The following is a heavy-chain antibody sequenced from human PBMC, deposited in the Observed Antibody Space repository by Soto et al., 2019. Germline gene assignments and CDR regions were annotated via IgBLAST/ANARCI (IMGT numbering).Heavy chain of an antibody. CDR3: ARGLGRADWYFDL. J-gene: IGHJ2*01. CDR1: GGSFSGYY. D-gene: IGHD6-25*01. V-gene: IGHV4-34*01. Sequence: SETLSLTCAVYGGSFSGYYWSWIRQPPGKGLEWIGEINHSGSTNYNPSLKSRVTISVDTSKNQFSLKLSSVTAADTAVYYCARGLGRADWYFDLWGRGTLVTVSS. CDR2: INHSGST.